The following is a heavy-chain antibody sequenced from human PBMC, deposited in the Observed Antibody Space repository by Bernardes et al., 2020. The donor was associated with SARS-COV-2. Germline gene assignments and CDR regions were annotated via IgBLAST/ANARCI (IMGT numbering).Heavy chain of an antibody. Sequence: GRYLRRSCAASGFTVDDYGMSWVRTGPGKGLEWVSGITKNGARTGYADSVKGRFTISRDNAKNSLHLQVNSLRAEDTALYYCVRGYLYGPFDFWGQGILVTVSS. J-gene: IGHJ4*02. V-gene: IGHV3-20*04. CDR3: VRGYLYGPFDF. CDR2: ITKNGART. D-gene: IGHD5-18*01. CDR1: GFTVDDYG.